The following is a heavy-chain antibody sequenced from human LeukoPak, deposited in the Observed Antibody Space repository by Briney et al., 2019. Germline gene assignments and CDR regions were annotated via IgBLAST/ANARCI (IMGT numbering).Heavy chain of an antibody. J-gene: IGHJ4*02. CDR2: IWYDGSNK. CDR1: EFTFSSYG. D-gene: IGHD3-16*02. CDR3: ARENYDYVWGSYRYDY. Sequence: GRSLRLSCAASEFTFSSYGMHWVRQAPGKGLEWVAVIWYDGSNKYYADSVKGRFTISRDNSKNTLYLQMNSLRAEDTAVYYCARENYDYVWGSYRYDYWGQGTLVTVSS. V-gene: IGHV3-33*01.